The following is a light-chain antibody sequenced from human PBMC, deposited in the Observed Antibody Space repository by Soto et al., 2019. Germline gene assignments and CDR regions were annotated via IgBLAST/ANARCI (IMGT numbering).Light chain of an antibody. CDR3: QTWVAAIRV. CDR2: VNSDGRH. J-gene: IGLJ3*02. V-gene: IGLV4-69*01. CDR1: SGHNTYA. Sequence: QLVLTQSPSASAPLGASVNLTCTLSSGHNTYAIAWHQQQPEKGPRYLMKVNSDGRHIKGDGIPDRFSGSRSGPERYLTISSLQSEDEADYYCQTWVAAIRVFGGGTKLTVL.